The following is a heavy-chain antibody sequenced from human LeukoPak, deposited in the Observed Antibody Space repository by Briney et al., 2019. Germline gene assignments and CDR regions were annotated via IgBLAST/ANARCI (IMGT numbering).Heavy chain of an antibody. CDR1: GDTFSSYA. CDR3: ASSHTYDILTEYYFDY. V-gene: IGHV1-69*01. CDR2: IIPIFGTA. J-gene: IGHJ4*02. D-gene: IGHD3-9*01. Sequence: ASVRVSCKASGDTFSSYAISWVRQAPGQGLEWMGGIIPIFGTANYAQKFQGRVTITADESTSTAYMELSSLRSEDTAVYYCASSHTYDILTEYYFDYWGQGTLVTVSS.